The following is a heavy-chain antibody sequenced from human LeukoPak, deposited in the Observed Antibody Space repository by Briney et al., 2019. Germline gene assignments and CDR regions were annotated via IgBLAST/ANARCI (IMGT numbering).Heavy chain of an antibody. CDR1: GGSISNSFYY. CDR3: ARGWYDYVWGSYRLPGYYYYYYMDV. J-gene: IGHJ6*03. CDR2: INYSGST. V-gene: IGHV4-39*07. Sequence: SETLSLTCTVSGGSISNSFYYWGWIRQPPGKGLEWIGSINYSGSTYYNPSLKSRVTISVDTSKNQFSLKLSSVTAADTAVYYCARGWYDYVWGSYRLPGYYYYYYMDVWGKGTTVTVSS. D-gene: IGHD3-16*02.